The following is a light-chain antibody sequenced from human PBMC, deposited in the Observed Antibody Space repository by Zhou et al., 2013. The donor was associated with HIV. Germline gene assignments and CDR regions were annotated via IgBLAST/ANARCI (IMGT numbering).Light chain of an antibody. CDR3: QQANSFPQL. CDR2: SAS. CDR1: RDISNW. J-gene: IGKJ1*01. V-gene: IGKV1-12*01. Sequence: DIQMTQSPSAVSVSVGDRVTITCRASRDISNWLAWYQQKPGKAPKLLIYSASRLQSGVPSRFSGNGSGTDFTLTISSLEPEDFATYYCQQANSFPQLFGQGTNVEV.